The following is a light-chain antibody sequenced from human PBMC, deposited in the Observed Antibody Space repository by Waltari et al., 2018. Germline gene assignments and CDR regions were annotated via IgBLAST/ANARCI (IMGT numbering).Light chain of an antibody. Sequence: DIVMTQSPLSLPVTPGEPASISCRSSKSLLNSNGYNYLDWYLQKPGQSPQLLIYLGSNRASGVPDRCSGSGSSTDFTLKISRVEAEDVGVYYCMQALQTPWTFGQGTKVEIK. V-gene: IGKV2-28*01. CDR1: KSLLNSNGYNY. J-gene: IGKJ1*01. CDR2: LGS. CDR3: MQALQTPWT.